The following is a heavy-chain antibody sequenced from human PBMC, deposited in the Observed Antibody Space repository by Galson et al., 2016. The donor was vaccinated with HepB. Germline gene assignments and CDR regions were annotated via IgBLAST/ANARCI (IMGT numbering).Heavy chain of an antibody. CDR2: INQDGSEK. CDR3: VGPRQRPLGGNYNGMDV. D-gene: IGHD6-25*01. CDR1: GFIFSASW. V-gene: IGHV3-7*03. J-gene: IGHJ6*02. Sequence: SLRLSCAASGFIFSASWMSWVRQAPGKGLQWVGNINQDGSEKKYVDSVKGRFTISRDNAKNSLYLQMNSLRAEDTAVYFCVGPRQRPLGGNYNGMDVWGRGTTVTVSS.